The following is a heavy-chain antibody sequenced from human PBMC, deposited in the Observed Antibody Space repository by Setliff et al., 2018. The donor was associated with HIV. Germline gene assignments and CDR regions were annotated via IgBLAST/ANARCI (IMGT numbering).Heavy chain of an antibody. CDR2: IYYSGST. V-gene: IGHV4-30-4*08. Sequence: LSLTCTVSGASISSGDYYWTWIRQPPGKGLEWIGYIYYSGSTYYNPSLKSRVTISVDTSKNQFSLKLNSVTAADTAVYYCARGPYDTSGYSNYYFDLWGRGTLVTVSS. CDR1: GASISSGDYY. J-gene: IGHJ2*01. CDR3: ARGPYDTSGYSNYYFDL. D-gene: IGHD3-22*01.